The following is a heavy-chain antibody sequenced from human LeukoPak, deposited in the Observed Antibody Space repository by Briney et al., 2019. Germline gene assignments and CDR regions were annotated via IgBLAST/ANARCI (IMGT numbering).Heavy chain of an antibody. V-gene: IGHV4-4*07. CDR3: TREGSASY. Sequence: GGTNYNPSLKSRVTMSVDTSKNQFSLRLSSVTAADTAVYYCTREGSASYWGQGILVTVSS. D-gene: IGHD3-10*01. J-gene: IGHJ4*02. CDR2: GGT.